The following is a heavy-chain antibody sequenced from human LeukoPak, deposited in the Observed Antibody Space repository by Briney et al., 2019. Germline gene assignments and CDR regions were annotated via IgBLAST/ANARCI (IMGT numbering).Heavy chain of an antibody. V-gene: IGHV1-18*01. CDR2: ISAYNGNT. J-gene: IGHJ6*03. D-gene: IGHD6-13*01. CDR1: GYTFTSYG. Sequence: GSVKVSCKASGYTFTSYGISWGRQAPGQGLEWRGWISAYNGNTNYARKLQGRVTITTDTSTSTAYMELRSLRSDDPAVYYCARSVGKQQLVPRDYYYYSMDVWGKGTTVTVSS. CDR3: ARSVGKQQLVPRDYYYYSMDV.